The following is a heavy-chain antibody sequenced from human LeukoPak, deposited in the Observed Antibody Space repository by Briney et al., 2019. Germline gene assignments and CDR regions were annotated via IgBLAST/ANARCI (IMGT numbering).Heavy chain of an antibody. V-gene: IGHV1-69*05. CDR2: IIPIFGTA. J-gene: IGHJ3*02. Sequence: ASVKVSCKASGGTFSSYAISWVRQAPGQGLEWMGGIIPIFGTANYAQKFQGRVTITTDESTSTAYMELSSLRSEDTAVYYCARDPTKQGDASDAFDIWGQGTMVTVSS. D-gene: IGHD1-26*01. CDR1: GGTFSSYA. CDR3: ARDPTKQGDASDAFDI.